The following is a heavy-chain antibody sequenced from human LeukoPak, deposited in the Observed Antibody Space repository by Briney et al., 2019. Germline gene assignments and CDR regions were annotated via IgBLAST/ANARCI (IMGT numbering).Heavy chain of an antibody. CDR2: ICTSGST. Sequence: PSQTLSLTCTVSGGSISSGSYYWSWIRQPAGKGLEWIGRICTSGSTNYNPSLKSRVTISVDTSKNQFSLKLSSVTAADTAVYYCAREGYYYGSGSYADWFDPWGQGTLVTVSS. CDR1: GGSISSGSYY. D-gene: IGHD3-10*01. J-gene: IGHJ5*02. V-gene: IGHV4-61*02. CDR3: AREGYYYGSGSYADWFDP.